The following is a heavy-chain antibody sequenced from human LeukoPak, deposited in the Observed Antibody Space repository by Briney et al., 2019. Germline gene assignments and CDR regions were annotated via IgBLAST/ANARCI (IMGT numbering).Heavy chain of an antibody. D-gene: IGHD2-15*01. CDR1: GFTFSSYS. V-gene: IGHV3-48*01. CDR3: AKQLRYCSDGSCYFPY. J-gene: IGHJ4*02. Sequence: GGSLGLSCAASGFTFSSYSMNWVRQAPGKGLEWVSYISSSSSTIYYADSVQGRFTISRDNSKSTLCLQMNSLRAEDTAVYYCAKQLRYCSDGSCYFPYWGQGTLVTVSS. CDR2: ISSSSSTI.